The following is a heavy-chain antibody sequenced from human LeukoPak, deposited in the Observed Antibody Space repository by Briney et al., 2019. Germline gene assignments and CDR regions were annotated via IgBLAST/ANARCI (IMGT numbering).Heavy chain of an antibody. D-gene: IGHD3-16*01. Sequence: SLSHSLLASGFTDISNYMSWVRPAPGKGLEWVSSIGNSSYIYYADSVKTRFSISRDNAKTSLYLQMNSLRAEDTAVYYCARDWGVLGWGQGTLVTVSS. V-gene: IGHV3-69-1*01. CDR3: ARDWGVLG. J-gene: IGHJ4*02. CDR1: GFTDISNY. CDR2: IGNSSYI.